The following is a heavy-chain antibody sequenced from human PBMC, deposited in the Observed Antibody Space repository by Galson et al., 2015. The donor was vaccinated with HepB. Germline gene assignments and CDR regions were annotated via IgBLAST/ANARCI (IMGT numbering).Heavy chain of an antibody. J-gene: IGHJ4*02. V-gene: IGHV2-5*02. D-gene: IGHD3-22*01. CDR1: GFSLTTSGVG. CDR3: SHHRVDGSRYYYDFDY. CDR2: IYWDDDK. Sequence: PALVKPTQTLTLTCIVSGFSLTTSGVGVAWIRQPPGKALEWLVLIYWDDDKHYSSTPKSKLTITRDISKNNVVLTMTDMDPADTGTYYCSHHRVDGSRYYYDFDYWGQGTLVTVSS.